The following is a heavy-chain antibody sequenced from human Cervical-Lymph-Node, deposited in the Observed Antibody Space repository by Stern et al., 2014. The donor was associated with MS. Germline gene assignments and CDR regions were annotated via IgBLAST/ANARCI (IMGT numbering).Heavy chain of an antibody. CDR2: IFPGGLDI. V-gene: IGHV5-51*01. CDR3: ARQRYFDY. CDR1: GYTFTSHW. J-gene: IGHJ4*02. Sequence: EVQLVESGPEVKRPGESLKISCQASGYTFTSHWIGWVRQMPGKGLEWIAIIFPGGLDIRFSPSFQGQVTISADKSSSPAYLEWNILKASDAAIYYCARQRYFDYWGQGTLVTVSS.